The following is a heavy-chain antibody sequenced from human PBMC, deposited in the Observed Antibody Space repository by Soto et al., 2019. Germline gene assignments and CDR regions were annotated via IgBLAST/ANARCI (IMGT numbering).Heavy chain of an antibody. Sequence: QVQLVESGGGVVQPGRSLRLSCAASGFTFSNYGMHWVRQAPGKVLEWVTVISYDGSNKYYADSVKGRFTISRDNSKNTLYLQMNSLRAEDTAVDYCAKDRGYGDLRLGYGMDVWGQGTTVTVSS. V-gene: IGHV3-30*18. J-gene: IGHJ6*02. CDR1: GFTFSNYG. CDR3: AKDRGYGDLRLGYGMDV. D-gene: IGHD4-17*01. CDR2: ISYDGSNK.